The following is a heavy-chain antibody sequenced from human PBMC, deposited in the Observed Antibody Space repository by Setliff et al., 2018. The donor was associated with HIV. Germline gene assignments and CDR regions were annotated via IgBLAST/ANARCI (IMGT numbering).Heavy chain of an antibody. V-gene: IGHV4-59*12. CDR2: IYYSGST. D-gene: IGHD4-17*01. CDR1: GGSISSYY. J-gene: IGHJ6*02. CDR3: AKDDYGDYGSSYYFGMDV. Sequence: PSETLSLTCTVSGGSISSYYWSWIRQPPGKGLEWIGYIYYSGSTNYNPSLKSRVTISVDTSKNQFSLKLSSVTAADTAVYYCAKDDYGDYGSSYYFGMDVWGQGTTVTVSS.